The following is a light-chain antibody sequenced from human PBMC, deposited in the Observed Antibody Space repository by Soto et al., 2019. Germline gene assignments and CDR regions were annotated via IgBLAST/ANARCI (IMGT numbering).Light chain of an antibody. CDR1: SSNIGAGYD. Sequence: QSVLTQPPSVSGAPGQTVTISCNGGSSNIGAGYDVHWYQQLPGTAPRLLIYANSNRPSGVPDRFSGSKSGTSTSLAITGLQAEDEADYYCQSYDSSLSGFVFGTGTKVTVL. V-gene: IGLV1-40*01. CDR3: QSYDSSLSGFV. J-gene: IGLJ1*01. CDR2: ANS.